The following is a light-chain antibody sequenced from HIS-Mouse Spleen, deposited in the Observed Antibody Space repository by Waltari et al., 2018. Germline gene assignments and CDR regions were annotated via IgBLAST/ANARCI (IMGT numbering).Light chain of an antibody. Sequence: EIVLTQSPGTLSLSPGERATLPCRASQSVSSSDLAWYQQKPGQAPRPLIYGASSRGTGIPDRFSGSGSGTDFTLTISRLEPEDFAVYYCQQYGSSPETFGQGTKVEIK. CDR1: QSVSSSD. CDR2: GAS. V-gene: IGKV3-20*01. J-gene: IGKJ1*01. CDR3: QQYGSSPET.